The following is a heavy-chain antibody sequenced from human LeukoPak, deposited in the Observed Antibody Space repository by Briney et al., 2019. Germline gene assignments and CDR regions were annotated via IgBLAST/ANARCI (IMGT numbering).Heavy chain of an antibody. Sequence: GGSLRLSCAASEFTFSSYSMSWVRQAPGKGLEWVSYISSTASSIYYADSVKGRFAISRDNAKNSLYLQMNSLRAEDTAVYYCARDVTYHGGDWFDPWGQGTLVTVSS. V-gene: IGHV3-48*04. D-gene: IGHD4-23*01. CDR1: EFTFSSYS. CDR2: ISSTASSI. CDR3: ARDVTYHGGDWFDP. J-gene: IGHJ5*02.